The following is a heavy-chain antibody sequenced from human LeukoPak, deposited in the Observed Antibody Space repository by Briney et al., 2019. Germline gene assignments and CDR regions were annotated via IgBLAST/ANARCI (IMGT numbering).Heavy chain of an antibody. CDR3: ASQKDGSGWYAPFDY. J-gene: IGHJ4*02. Sequence: PGGSLRLSCAASGFTFSNYSMNWVRQAQGKGLEWVSFSSSSSSYIYYADSVKGRFTISRDNAKNSLYLQMNSLRAEDTAVYYCASQKDGSGWYAPFDYWGQGTLVTVSS. CDR2: SSSSSSYI. V-gene: IGHV3-21*01. D-gene: IGHD6-19*01. CDR1: GFTFSNYS.